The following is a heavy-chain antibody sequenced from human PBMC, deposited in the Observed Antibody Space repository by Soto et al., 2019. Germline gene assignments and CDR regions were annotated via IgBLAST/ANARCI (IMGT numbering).Heavy chain of an antibody. CDR1: GYTFTSYG. Sequence: QVQLVQSGAEVKKPGASVKVSCKASGYTFTSYGISWVRQAPGQGLEWMGWISAYNGNTNYAQKLQGRVTMTTDTSTRTAYMELRSLRSDDTAVYYCARYYLGYGPRRYYYYGMDVWGQGTTVTVSS. CDR3: ARYYLGYGPRRYYYYGMDV. V-gene: IGHV1-18*01. CDR2: ISAYNGNT. D-gene: IGHD1-26*01. J-gene: IGHJ6*02.